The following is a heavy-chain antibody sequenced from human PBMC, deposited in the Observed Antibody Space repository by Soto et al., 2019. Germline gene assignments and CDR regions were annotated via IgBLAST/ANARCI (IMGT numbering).Heavy chain of an antibody. CDR2: ISGSDGST. V-gene: IGHV3-23*01. J-gene: IGHJ4*02. Sequence: GGSLRLSCAASGFTFSSYAMNWVRQAPGKGLEWVSVISGSDGSTYYADSVKGRFTISRDNSKNTLNLQMNSLRAEDTAVYYCARRSSSWYFAYWVQGTLVTVSS. D-gene: IGHD6-13*01. CDR3: ARRSSSWYFAY. CDR1: GFTFSSYA.